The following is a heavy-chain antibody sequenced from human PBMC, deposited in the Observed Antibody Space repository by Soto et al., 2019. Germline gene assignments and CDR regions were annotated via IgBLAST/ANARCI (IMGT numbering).Heavy chain of an antibody. J-gene: IGHJ3*02. CDR3: ARGLEMAPFAFDI. Sequence: QVQLVQCGVEVKKPGSSVKVSCKASGGTFSSYTISWVRQAPGQGLEWMGRIIPILGIANYAQKFQGRVTITADKSTSTAYMELSSLRSEDTAVYYCARGLEMAPFAFDIWGQGTMVTVSS. D-gene: IGHD5-12*01. CDR1: GGTFSSYT. CDR2: IIPILGIA. V-gene: IGHV1-69*02.